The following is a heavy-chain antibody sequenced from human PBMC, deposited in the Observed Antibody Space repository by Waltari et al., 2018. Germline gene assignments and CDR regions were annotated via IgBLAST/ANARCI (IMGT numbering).Heavy chain of an antibody. CDR3: ARLMLSHPENGMDV. CDR1: GFAFSNYW. D-gene: IGHD3-10*02. V-gene: IGHV3-74*01. J-gene: IGHJ6*02. Sequence: EVQLVKSGGGFFQPGGSLRLSCEDYGFAFSNYWIHWVRQAPGRGLEWCLRISVDGTSISNADSVGGRFSISIDNYKNTVYLQIHSLRAEDTAVFYCARLMLSHPENGMDVWGQGTSVTVS. CDR2: ISVDGTSI.